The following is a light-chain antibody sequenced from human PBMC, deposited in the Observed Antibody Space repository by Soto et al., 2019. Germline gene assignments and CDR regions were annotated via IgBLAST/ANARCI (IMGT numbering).Light chain of an antibody. J-gene: IGKJ1*01. Sequence: DIVMTQSPGTLSLSPGERATLSCRASQSVSTNNLAWYQQKPGQAPRLLIYDASTRATGIPARFTGSGSGTDFTLTISKLEPEDFAIYYCQQYSSSPWTFGQGTKVDIK. CDR3: QQYSSSPWT. CDR1: QSVSTNN. V-gene: IGKV3-20*01. CDR2: DAS.